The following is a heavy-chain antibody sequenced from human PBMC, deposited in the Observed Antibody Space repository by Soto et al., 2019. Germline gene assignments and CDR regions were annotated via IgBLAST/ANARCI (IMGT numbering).Heavy chain of an antibody. D-gene: IGHD2-8*01. CDR3: ARDKINGLFDY. CDR2: INHSXSP. V-gene: IGHV4-34*01. Sequence: XXTLSLTCAVYCGSFIGYYWTWIRQPPGTGLEWMGXINHSXSPNYNKSLKXXVTLSVDXXKNQFSLKMPSVTAADTAVYYCARDKINGLFDYWGQGTPVTVSS. J-gene: IGHJ4*02. CDR1: CGSFIGYY.